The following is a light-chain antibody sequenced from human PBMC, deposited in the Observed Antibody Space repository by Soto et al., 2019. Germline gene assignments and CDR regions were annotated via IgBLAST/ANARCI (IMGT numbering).Light chain of an antibody. Sequence: QSVLTQPASVSGSPGQSITISCTGTSSDVGVYDFVSWYQQHPGKAPKLMIYDVSNRPAGVSNRFSGSKSGNTASLTISGLQAEDEADYYCSSYTTSTTRVFGGGTKVTVL. J-gene: IGLJ3*02. CDR2: DVS. CDR1: SSDVGVYDF. V-gene: IGLV2-14*03. CDR3: SSYTTSTTRV.